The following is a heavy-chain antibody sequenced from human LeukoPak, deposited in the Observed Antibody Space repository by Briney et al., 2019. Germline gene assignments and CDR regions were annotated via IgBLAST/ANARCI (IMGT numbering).Heavy chain of an antibody. J-gene: IGHJ3*01. CDR3: ARVVSGYSYENDAFDV. CDR1: GFTFSSYS. Sequence: PGGSLRLSCAASGFTFSSYSMNWVRQAPGKGLEWVSYISGGSTSIYYADSVKGRFTISRDNARNTLYLQMNSLRAEDTAVYYCARVVSGYSYENDAFDVWGQGTVVTVSS. CDR2: ISGGSTSI. V-gene: IGHV3-21*05. D-gene: IGHD5-18*01.